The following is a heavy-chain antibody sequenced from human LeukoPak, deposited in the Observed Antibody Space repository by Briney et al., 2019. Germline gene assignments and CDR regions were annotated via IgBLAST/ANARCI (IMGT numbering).Heavy chain of an antibody. D-gene: IGHD3-10*01. V-gene: IGHV3-33*08. J-gene: IGHJ4*02. Sequence: PGGSLRLSCAASGFTFSSYGMHWVRQAPGKGLEWVAVIWYDGSNKYYADSVKGRFTISRDNSKNTLYLQMNSLRAEDTAVYFCARRYYYGSGSYPDYWGQGTLVTVSS. CDR3: ARRYYYGSGSYPDY. CDR1: GFTFSSYG. CDR2: IWYDGSNK.